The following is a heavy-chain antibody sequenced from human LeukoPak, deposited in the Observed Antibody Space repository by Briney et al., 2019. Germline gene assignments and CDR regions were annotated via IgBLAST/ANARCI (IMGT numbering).Heavy chain of an antibody. Sequence: ASVKVSCKASGYTFTSYDINWVRQATGQGLEWMGWMNPNSGNTGYAQKFQGRVTMTRNTSISTAYMELSSLRSEDTAVYYCARHGSGSYYKVYSYYYYGMDVWGQGTTVTVSS. CDR3: ARHGSGSYYKVYSYYYYGMDV. J-gene: IGHJ6*02. CDR1: GYTFTSYD. D-gene: IGHD3-10*01. V-gene: IGHV1-8*01. CDR2: MNPNSGNT.